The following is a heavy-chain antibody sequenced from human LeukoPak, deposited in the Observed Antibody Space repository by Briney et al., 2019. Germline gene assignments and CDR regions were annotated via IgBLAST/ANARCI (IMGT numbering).Heavy chain of an antibody. CDR3: ASRAINSGMFDF. V-gene: IGHV4-59*08. J-gene: IGHJ4*02. CDR2: INYSGSS. CDR1: GDTISTYY. Sequence: SETLSLTCTVSGDTISTYYWSWIRQPPGKGLEWIGYINYSGSSNYNPSLRSRLTISIDPSKNQFSLKQSSATAADTAVYLCASRAINSGMFDFWGQGTLVTVSS. D-gene: IGHD5-12*01.